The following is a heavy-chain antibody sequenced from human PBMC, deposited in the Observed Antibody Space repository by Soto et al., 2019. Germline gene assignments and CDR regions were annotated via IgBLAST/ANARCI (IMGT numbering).Heavy chain of an antibody. V-gene: IGHV3-21*01. J-gene: IGHJ3*02. D-gene: IGHD6-13*01. CDR3: ARIAAAGADAFDI. CDR2: INPNSSSYI. CDR1: GYTFTGYY. Sequence: SCKASGYTFTGYYMQWVRQAPGQGLEWMGWINPNSSSYIYYADSVKGRFTISRDNAKNSLYLQMNSLRAEDTAVYYCARIAAAGADAFDIWGQGTMVTVSS.